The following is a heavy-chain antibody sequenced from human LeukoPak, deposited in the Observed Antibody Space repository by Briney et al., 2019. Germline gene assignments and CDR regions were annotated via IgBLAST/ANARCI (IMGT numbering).Heavy chain of an antibody. V-gene: IGHV3-7*01. J-gene: IGHJ4*02. CDR2: INQDGSEE. D-gene: IGHD3-22*01. CDR1: GFTFSNYW. CDR3: ARDSYYDSSGPFDY. Sequence: GGSLRLSCAASGFTFSNYWMTWVRQAPGKGLEWVAHINQDGSEEHYMDSVKARFTISRDNAKNSLSLQMNSLRAEDTAVYYCARDSYYDSSGPFDYWGQGTLVTVSS.